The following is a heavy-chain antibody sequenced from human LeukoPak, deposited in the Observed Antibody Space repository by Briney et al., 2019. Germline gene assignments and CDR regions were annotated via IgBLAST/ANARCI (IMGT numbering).Heavy chain of an antibody. CDR1: GFSITSGDY. J-gene: IGHJ4*02. CDR3: ARVGPLAVGTGKRVYSFDY. CDR2: ISPSGDT. Sequence: EPSDILSLTCDVSGFSITSGDYWGWIRQSPGRGLEWIGSISPSGDTYYIPSLRSRVTMSLDTSRNQFSLDLRSVSAADTAVYFCARVGPLAVGTGKRVYSFDYWGQGTLVTVSS. V-gene: IGHV4-38-2*01. D-gene: IGHD1-1*01.